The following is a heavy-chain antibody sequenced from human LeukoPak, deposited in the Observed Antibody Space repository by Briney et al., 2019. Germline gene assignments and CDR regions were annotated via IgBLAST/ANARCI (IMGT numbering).Heavy chain of an antibody. Sequence: GGSLRLSCAASGFTFSSYAMSWVRQAPGKGLEWVSAISGSGGSTYYADSVKGRFTISRDNSKNTLYLQMNSLRAEDTAVYYCAKDRGYCSGGSCYGMDVWGKGTTVTVSS. CDR3: AKDRGYCSGGSCYGMDV. CDR1: GFTFSSYA. J-gene: IGHJ6*04. V-gene: IGHV3-23*01. CDR2: ISGSGGST. D-gene: IGHD2-15*01.